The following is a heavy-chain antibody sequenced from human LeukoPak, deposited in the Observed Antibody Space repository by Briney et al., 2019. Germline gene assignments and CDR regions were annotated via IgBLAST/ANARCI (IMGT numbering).Heavy chain of an antibody. CDR1: GDSFTDYY. D-gene: IGHD3-16*01. CDR3: ARIAIGGGEWHFDS. CDR2: INPESGGT. J-gene: IGHJ4*02. Sequence: ASVKVSCKASGDSFTDYYMHWVRQAPGQGLEWMGWINPESGGTNYAQTFQGRVTMTRDTSIRTAYMELSRLRGDDTAVYYCARIAIGGGEWHFDSWGQGTLVTVSS. V-gene: IGHV1-2*02.